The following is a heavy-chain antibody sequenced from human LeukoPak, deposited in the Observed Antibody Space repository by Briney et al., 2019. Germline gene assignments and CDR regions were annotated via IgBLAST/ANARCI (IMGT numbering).Heavy chain of an antibody. J-gene: IGHJ6*02. Sequence: ASVKVSCKASGYTFTSYDINWMRQATGQGLEWMGWMNPNSGNTGYAQKFQGRVTMTRNTSISTAYMELSSLRSEDTAVYYCAREVDYDILTGLYYYYGMDVWGQGTTVTVSS. CDR1: GYTFTSYD. D-gene: IGHD3-9*01. CDR3: AREVDYDILTGLYYYYGMDV. V-gene: IGHV1-8*01. CDR2: MNPNSGNT.